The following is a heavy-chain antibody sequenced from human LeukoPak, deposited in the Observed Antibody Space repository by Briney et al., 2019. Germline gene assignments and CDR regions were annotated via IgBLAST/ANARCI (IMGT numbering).Heavy chain of an antibody. CDR1: GGSISSSGYY. Sequence: SETLSLTCTVSGGSISSSGYYWGWIRQPPGKGLEWIGSIFYSGSTYYNPSLKSRVTISGDTSKNQFSLKLSSVTAADTAVYYCARGRIAAGEGLHYYYYMDVWGKGTTVTVSS. CDR3: ARGRIAAGEGLHYYYYMDV. CDR2: IFYSGST. D-gene: IGHD6-13*01. J-gene: IGHJ6*03. V-gene: IGHV4-39*07.